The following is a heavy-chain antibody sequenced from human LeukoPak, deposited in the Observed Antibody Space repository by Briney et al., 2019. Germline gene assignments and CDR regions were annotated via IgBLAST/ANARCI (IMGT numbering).Heavy chain of an antibody. Sequence: ASVKVSCKVSGYTLTELSMHWVRQAPGKGLEWMGGFDPEDGETIYAQKFQGRVTMTEDTSTDTAYMELSSLRSEDTAVYFCARDSGPRGWLLIWDYWGQGTLVTVSS. CDR3: ARDSGPRGWLLIWDY. CDR1: GYTLTELS. J-gene: IGHJ4*02. D-gene: IGHD3-9*01. V-gene: IGHV1-24*01. CDR2: FDPEDGET.